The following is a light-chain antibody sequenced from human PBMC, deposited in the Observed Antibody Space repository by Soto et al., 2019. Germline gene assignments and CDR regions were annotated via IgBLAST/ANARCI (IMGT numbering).Light chain of an antibody. CDR1: QNIFTY. CDR3: QQSYMDPIT. CDR2: DAS. Sequence: DIQVTQSPSSLSASVGYRVTITCRASQNIFTYLNWYQQRPGKAPNLLIYDASRLQSGVPSRFSGSGGGTDFTLSISSVQPEDFATYFCQQSYMDPITFGQGTKVDIK. J-gene: IGKJ1*01. V-gene: IGKV1-39*01.